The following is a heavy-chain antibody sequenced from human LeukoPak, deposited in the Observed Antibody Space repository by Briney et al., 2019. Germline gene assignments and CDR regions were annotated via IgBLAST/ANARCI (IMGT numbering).Heavy chain of an antibody. CDR2: IYYSGST. V-gene: IGHV4-39*07. CDR1: GGSISSSTYY. CDR3: AGQVDTAMDKYGASVY. J-gene: IGHJ4*02. D-gene: IGHD5-18*01. Sequence: SETLSLTCTVSGGSISSSTYYWGWIRQPPGKGLEWIGYIYYSGSTRYNPSLKSRVTISVDTSKNQFSLKLSSVTAADTAVYYCAGQVDTAMDKYGASVYWGQGTLVTVSS.